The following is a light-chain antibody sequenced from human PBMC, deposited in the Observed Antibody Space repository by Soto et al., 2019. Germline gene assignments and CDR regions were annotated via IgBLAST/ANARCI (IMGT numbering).Light chain of an antibody. Sequence: EIVLTQSPGTLSLSPGERATLSCRASQSVSSSYLAWYQQKPGQAPRLLIYGASSMATGIPDRFSGSGSGTDFTLTISRLEPEDFAVYYCTQYGSSPGYTFGQGTKLEIK. CDR3: TQYGSSPGYT. V-gene: IGKV3-20*01. CDR2: GAS. J-gene: IGKJ2*01. CDR1: QSVSSSY.